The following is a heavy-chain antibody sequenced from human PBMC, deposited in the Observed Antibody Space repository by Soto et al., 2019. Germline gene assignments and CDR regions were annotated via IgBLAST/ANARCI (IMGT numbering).Heavy chain of an antibody. V-gene: IGHV4-59*01. CDR3: ARDDSAGKMDV. D-gene: IGHD6-13*01. J-gene: IGHJ6*04. CDR2: VYYRGNA. Sequence: QVQLQESGPGLVKPSETLSLTCTVSGGSISGFYWSWFRQPPGKGLAWISYVYYRGNANYNPSLRSRLTASVSTSKTEFSMQLHSVTAADTAVYYCARDDSAGKMDVWGKGSTVTVSS. CDR1: GGSISGFY.